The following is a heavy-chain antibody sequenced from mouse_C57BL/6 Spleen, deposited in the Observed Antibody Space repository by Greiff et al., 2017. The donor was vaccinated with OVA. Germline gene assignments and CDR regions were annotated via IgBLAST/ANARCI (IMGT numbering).Heavy chain of an antibody. J-gene: IGHJ1*03. CDR1: GYTFTSYW. CDR2: IDPSDSYT. Sequence: VQLQQPGAELVRPGTSVKLSCKASGYTFTSYWMHWVQQRPGQGLEWIGVIDPSDSYTHYNQTFKGKSTLTVDTSSSTAYMQLSSLTSEDSAVDGCARGGSSYNWYFDDWGTGTTVTVSS. CDR3: ARGGSSYNWYFDD. D-gene: IGHD1-1*01. V-gene: IGHV1-59*01.